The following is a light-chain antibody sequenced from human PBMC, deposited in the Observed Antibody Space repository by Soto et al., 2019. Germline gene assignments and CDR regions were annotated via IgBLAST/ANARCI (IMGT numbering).Light chain of an antibody. CDR3: QQYGSSPPIT. Sequence: EIVLTQPPGTLSLSPGERATLSCRASQSVSSSYLTWYQQKPGQAPTLLIYGASSRATGIPDRFTGSGSGTDFTLTISRLEPEDFAVYYCQQYGSSPPITFGQGTRLEIK. CDR2: GAS. J-gene: IGKJ5*01. CDR1: QSVSSSY. V-gene: IGKV3-20*01.